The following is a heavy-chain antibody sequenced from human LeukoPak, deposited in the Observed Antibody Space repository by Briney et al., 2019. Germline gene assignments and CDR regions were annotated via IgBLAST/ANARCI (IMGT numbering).Heavy chain of an antibody. Sequence: PSETLSLTCAVYGGSFSGYYWSWIRQPPGKGLEWIGEINHSGSTNYNPSLKSRVTISVDTSKNQFSLKLSSVTAADTAVYYCARRTRGVLGDYAFRLDYWGQGTLVTVSS. J-gene: IGHJ4*02. V-gene: IGHV4-34*01. CDR1: GGSFSGYY. D-gene: IGHD4-17*01. CDR3: ARRTRGVLGDYAFRLDY. CDR2: INHSGST.